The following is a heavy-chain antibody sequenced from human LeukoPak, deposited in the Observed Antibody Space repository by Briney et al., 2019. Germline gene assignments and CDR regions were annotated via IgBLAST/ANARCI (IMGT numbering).Heavy chain of an antibody. CDR1: GFTFNNYA. CDR3: ARGARLQPMGEF. D-gene: IGHD4-11*01. J-gene: IGHJ4*02. V-gene: IGHV3-23*01. Sequence: GGSLRPSCAASGFTFNNYAMSWVRQAPGKGLEWVSAISGSDAGTYYADSVKGRFTISRDNSKTTMFLQMNSLRVEDTALYYCARGARLQPMGEFWGQGTLVTVSS. CDR2: ISGSDAGT.